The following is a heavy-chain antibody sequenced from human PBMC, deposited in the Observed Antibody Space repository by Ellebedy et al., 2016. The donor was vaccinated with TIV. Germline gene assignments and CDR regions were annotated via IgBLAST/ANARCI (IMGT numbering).Heavy chain of an antibody. D-gene: IGHD3-10*01. V-gene: IGHV1-69*13. CDR3: ARGECRNWFDP. CDR2: LIPMYGKT. Sequence: AASVKVSCKASGVTFSRYAVSWVRQAPGQGLEWMGTLIPMYGKTHYAQKLQGRVTIAADESTNTAFMELSSLKSEDTAIYYCARGECRNWFDPWGQGTLVTVSS. J-gene: IGHJ5*02. CDR1: GVTFSRYA.